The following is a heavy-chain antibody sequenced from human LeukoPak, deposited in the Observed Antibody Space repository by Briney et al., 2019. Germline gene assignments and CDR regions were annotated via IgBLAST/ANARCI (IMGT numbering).Heavy chain of an antibody. J-gene: IGHJ4*02. V-gene: IGHV1-2*02. Sequence: ASVKVSCKASGYTFTGYYMHWVRQAPGQGLEWMGWINPNSGGTNYAQKFQGRVTMTRDTSISTAYMELNRLRSDDTAVYHCARGEVLIPAAGFDYWGQGALVTVSS. CDR3: ARGEVLIPAAGFDY. CDR1: GYTFTGYY. CDR2: INPNSGGT. D-gene: IGHD2-2*01.